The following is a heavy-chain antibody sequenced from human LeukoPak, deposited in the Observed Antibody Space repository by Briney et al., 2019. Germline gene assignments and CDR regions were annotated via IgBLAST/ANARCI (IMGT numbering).Heavy chain of an antibody. Sequence: PSETLSLTCTVSGASISNYYWSWIRQTPEKGLEWMGHIDSSGGSSYYPSLKSRLTLSIDTSRNQLSLKLPSVTAADTAVYFCARLGSYHDFWGQGALVTVSS. CDR3: ARLGSYHDF. CDR2: IDSSGGS. V-gene: IGHV4-4*09. D-gene: IGHD1-26*01. J-gene: IGHJ4*02. CDR1: GASISNYY.